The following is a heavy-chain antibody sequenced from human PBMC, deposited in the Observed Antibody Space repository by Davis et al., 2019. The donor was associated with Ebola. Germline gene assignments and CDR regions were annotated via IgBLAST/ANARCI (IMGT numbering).Heavy chain of an antibody. D-gene: IGHD3-10*01. CDR2: IKQDGSEK. J-gene: IGHJ3*02. CDR3: AREVLWFGELTHDAFDI. CDR1: GFNFSSYW. V-gene: IGHV3-7*01. Sequence: GESLKISCAASGFNFSSYWMSWVRQAPGKGLEWVANIKQDGSEKYYVDSVKGRFTISRDNAKNSLYLQMNSLRAEDTAVYYCAREVLWFGELTHDAFDIWGQGTMVTVS.